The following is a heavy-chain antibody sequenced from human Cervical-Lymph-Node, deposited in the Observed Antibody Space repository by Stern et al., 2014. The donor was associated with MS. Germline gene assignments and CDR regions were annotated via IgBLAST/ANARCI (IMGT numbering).Heavy chain of an antibody. CDR2: ISYDGSNK. Sequence: QVQLVESGGGVVQPGRSLRLSCAASGFTFSSYAMHWVRQAPGKGLEWVAVISYDGSNKYYADSVKGRFTISRDNSKNTLYLQMNSLRAEDTAVYYCARDAANGLVVPAAKAYYYYGMDVWGQGTTVTVSS. D-gene: IGHD2-2*01. J-gene: IGHJ6*02. CDR3: ARDAANGLVVPAAKAYYYYGMDV. CDR1: GFTFSSYA. V-gene: IGHV3-30*01.